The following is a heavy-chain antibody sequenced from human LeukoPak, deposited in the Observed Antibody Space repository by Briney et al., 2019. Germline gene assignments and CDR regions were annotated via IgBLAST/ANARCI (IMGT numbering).Heavy chain of an antibody. J-gene: IGHJ4*02. CDR1: GFTFSDYY. V-gene: IGHV3-11*01. Sequence: GGSLRLSCAASGFTFSDYYVSWIRQAPGKGLEWVSYISRSGSFISYTDSVKGRFTISRDNAKNSLYLQMNSLKAEDTAVYYCTRVVLVGTTYSYFDYWGQGTLVTVSS. D-gene: IGHD1-26*01. CDR2: ISRSGSFI. CDR3: TRVVLVGTTYSYFDY.